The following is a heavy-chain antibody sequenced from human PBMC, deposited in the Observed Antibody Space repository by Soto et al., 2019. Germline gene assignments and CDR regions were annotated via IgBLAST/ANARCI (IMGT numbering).Heavy chain of an antibody. V-gene: IGHV4-30-4*02. CDR2: IYYSGST. CDR3: ARDLWGYCGTDCYPLDV. D-gene: IGHD2-21*02. J-gene: IGHJ6*02. CDR1: GGSISSGDYY. Sequence: SETLSLTCTVSGGSISSGDYYWSWIRQPPGKGLEWIGYIYYSGSTYYNPSLKSRVTISVDTSKNQFSLKLNSVTAADTAVYFCARDLWGYCGTDCYPLDVWGQGTTVTVSS.